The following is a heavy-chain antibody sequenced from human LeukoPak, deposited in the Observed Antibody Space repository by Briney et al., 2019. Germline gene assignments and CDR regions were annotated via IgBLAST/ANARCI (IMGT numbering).Heavy chain of an antibody. D-gene: IGHD3-22*01. CDR3: AKVGGYHNWFDP. CDR2: ISGSGGST. V-gene: IGHV3-23*01. J-gene: IGHJ5*02. Sequence: GGSLRLSCAASGFTFSSYAMSWVRQAPGKGLEWASAISGSGGSTYYADSVKGRFTISRDNSKNTLYLQMNSLRAEDTAVYYCAKVGGYHNWFDPWGQGTLVTVSS. CDR1: GFTFSSYA.